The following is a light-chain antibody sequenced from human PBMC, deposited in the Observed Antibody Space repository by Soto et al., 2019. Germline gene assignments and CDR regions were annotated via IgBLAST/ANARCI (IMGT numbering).Light chain of an antibody. CDR2: DAS. CDR1: QSISSW. CDR3: QQYNKA. Sequence: DSRMTQSRSSVAASLGDRVGGSCRASQSISSWLAWYQQKPGKAPKLLIYDASSLESGVPSMFIGSGSGTEFTLPTSSLQPDELATYSCQQYNKAFGQGTKVDI. J-gene: IGKJ1*01. V-gene: IGKV1-5*01.